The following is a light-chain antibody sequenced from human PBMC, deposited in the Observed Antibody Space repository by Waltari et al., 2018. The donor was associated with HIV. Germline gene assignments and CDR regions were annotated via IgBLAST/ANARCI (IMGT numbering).Light chain of an antibody. CDR1: QLGAKF. V-gene: IGLV3-1*01. Sequence: SYELTQPPSVSVSPGQTASITCSGDQLGAKFVCWYQQRPGQPPVLVMYQDSKRPSGIPERFSGSNSGNTATLTITGTQSMDEADYYCQAWDRSMVFGGGTKLTVL. J-gene: IGLJ2*01. CDR2: QDS. CDR3: QAWDRSMV.